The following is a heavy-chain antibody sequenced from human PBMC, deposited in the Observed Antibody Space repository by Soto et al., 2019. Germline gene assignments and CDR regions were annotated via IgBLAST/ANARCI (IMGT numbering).Heavy chain of an antibody. CDR3: TTDMTTVTTPNWFDP. J-gene: IGHJ5*02. Sequence: EVQLVESGGGLVKPGGSLRLSCAASGFTFSNAWMSWVRQAPGKGLEWLGRIKSKTDGGTTDYAAPVKGRFTISRDDSKNTLYLQMNSLKTEDTAVYYCTTDMTTVTTPNWFDPWGQGTLVTVSS. CDR1: GFTFSNAW. CDR2: IKSKTDGGTT. V-gene: IGHV3-15*01. D-gene: IGHD4-17*01.